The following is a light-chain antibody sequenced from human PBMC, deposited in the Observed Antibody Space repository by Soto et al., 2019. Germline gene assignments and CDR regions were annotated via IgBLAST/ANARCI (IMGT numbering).Light chain of an antibody. Sequence: EIVLTQSPATLSLSPGERATLSCRASQSVSSRSLAWYQQKPGQAPRLLIFDASSRATGIPDRFNGSGSGTDFTLTISRLEPEDSAVYYCQQYDTLPRTFGQGTKVDIK. CDR2: DAS. CDR1: QSVSSRS. CDR3: QQYDTLPRT. J-gene: IGKJ1*01. V-gene: IGKV3-20*01.